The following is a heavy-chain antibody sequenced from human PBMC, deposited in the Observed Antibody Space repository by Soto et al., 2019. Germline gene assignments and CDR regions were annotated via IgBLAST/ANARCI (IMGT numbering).Heavy chain of an antibody. CDR2: IYPGDSDT. V-gene: IGHV5-51*01. J-gene: IGHJ6*02. CDR1: GYSFTSYW. D-gene: IGHD3-10*01. Sequence: PGESLKISYKGYGYSFTSYWIGWVRQMTGKGLEWMGIIYPGDSDTRYSPSFQGQVTISADKSISTAYLQWSSLKASDTAMYYCAGGGVRGVITRTRDYYGMDVWGQGTTVTVSS. CDR3: AGGGVRGVITRTRDYYGMDV.